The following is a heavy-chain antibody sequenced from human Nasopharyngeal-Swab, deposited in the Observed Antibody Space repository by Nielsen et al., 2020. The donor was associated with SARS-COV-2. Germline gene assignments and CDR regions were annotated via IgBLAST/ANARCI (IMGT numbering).Heavy chain of an antibody. CDR1: GYTFSNYW. Sequence: GESLKISCQGSGYTFSNYWIGWVRQMPGKGLEWMGVIYPGDSDTRYNPSLQRQVTISVVKSISTAYLQWNSLQASDSAIYYYARGYSSGWYDYWGQGALVTVSS. V-gene: IGHV5-51*01. J-gene: IGHJ4*02. CDR2: IYPGDSDT. CDR3: ARGYSSGWYDY. D-gene: IGHD6-19*01.